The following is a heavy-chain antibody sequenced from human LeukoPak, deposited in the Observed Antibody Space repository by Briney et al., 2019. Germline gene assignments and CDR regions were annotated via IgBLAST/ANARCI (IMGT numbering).Heavy chain of an antibody. J-gene: IGHJ5*02. CDR3: ARVHDFWSGRGNTNWFDP. Sequence: HPSETLSLTCTVSGGSISSYYWSWIRQPAGKGLEWIGRIYTSGSTNYNPSLKSRVTMSVDTSKNQFSLKLSSVTAADTAVYYCARVHDFWSGRGNTNWFDPWGQGTLVTVSS. CDR2: IYTSGST. V-gene: IGHV4-4*07. D-gene: IGHD3-3*01. CDR1: GGSISSYY.